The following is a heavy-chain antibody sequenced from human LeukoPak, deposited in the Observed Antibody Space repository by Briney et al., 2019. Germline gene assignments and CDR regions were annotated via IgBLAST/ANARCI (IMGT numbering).Heavy chain of an antibody. CDR1: GYSISSGYY. V-gene: IGHV4-38-2*01. D-gene: IGHD6-19*01. CDR2: IYHSGST. J-gene: IGHJ4*02. CDR3: ARLDSGWCGIDY. Sequence: SETLSLTCAVSGYSISSGYYWGWIRQPPGKGLEWIGSIYHSGSTYYNPSLKSRVTISVDTSKNQFSLKLSSVTAADTAVYYCARLDSGWCGIDYWGQGALVTVSS.